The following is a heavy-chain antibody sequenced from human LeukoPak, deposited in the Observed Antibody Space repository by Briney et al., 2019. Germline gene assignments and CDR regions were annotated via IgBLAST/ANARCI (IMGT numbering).Heavy chain of an antibody. CDR2: INPSGGST. Sequence: ASVKVSCKASGYTFTSYYMHWVRQAPGQGLEWMGIINPSGGSTSYAQKFQGRVTITADKSTSTAYMELSSLRSEDTAVYYCATGRRWGATDYWGQGTLVTVSS. CDR3: ATGRRWGATDY. V-gene: IGHV1-46*01. CDR1: GYTFTSYY. D-gene: IGHD1-26*01. J-gene: IGHJ4*02.